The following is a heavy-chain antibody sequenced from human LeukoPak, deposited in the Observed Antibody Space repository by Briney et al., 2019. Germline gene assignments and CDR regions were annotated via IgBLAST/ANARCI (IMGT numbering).Heavy chain of an antibody. V-gene: IGHV4-39*01. Sequence: SETLSLTCTVSGGSISSISYYWGWIRQPPGKGLEWIGSIYYSGSTYYNPSLKSRVTISVDTSKNQFSLKLSSVTAADTAVYYCARPESYIGSVSYWGQGTLVTVSS. D-gene: IGHD4-11*01. CDR3: ARPESYIGSVSY. CDR2: IYYSGST. J-gene: IGHJ4*02. CDR1: GGSISSISYY.